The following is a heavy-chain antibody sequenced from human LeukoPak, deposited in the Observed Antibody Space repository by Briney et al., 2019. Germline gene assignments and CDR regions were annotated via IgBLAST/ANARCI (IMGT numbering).Heavy chain of an antibody. D-gene: IGHD2-15*01. CDR2: INPSGGST. Sequence: ASVKVSCKASGYTFTSYYMHWVRQAPGKGLEWMGIINPSGGSTSYAQKFQGRVTMTRDTSTSTVYMELSSLRSEDTAVYYCARSDCSGGSCSDLFDYWGQGTLVTVSS. J-gene: IGHJ4*02. V-gene: IGHV1-46*01. CDR3: ARSDCSGGSCSDLFDY. CDR1: GYTFTSYY.